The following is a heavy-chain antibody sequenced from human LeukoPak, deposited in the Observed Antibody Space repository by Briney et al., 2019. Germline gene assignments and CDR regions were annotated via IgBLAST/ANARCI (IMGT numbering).Heavy chain of an antibody. J-gene: IGHJ4*02. CDR1: GYSFTSYW. CDR3: ARHLYYYASGSYYPDY. D-gene: IGHD3-10*01. Sequence: GESLKISCKGSGYSFTSYWIGWVRQMPGKGLEWMGTIYPGDSDTRYSPSFQGQVTISADKSISTAYLQWSSLKASDTAMYYCARHLYYYASGSYYPDYWGQGTLVTVSS. V-gene: IGHV5-51*01. CDR2: IYPGDSDT.